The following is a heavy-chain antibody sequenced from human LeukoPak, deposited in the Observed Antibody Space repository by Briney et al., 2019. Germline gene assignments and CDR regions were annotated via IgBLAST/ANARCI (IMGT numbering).Heavy chain of an antibody. D-gene: IGHD3-3*01. J-gene: IGHJ4*02. CDR3: AKQGRNDFVDS. Sequence: PGGSLRLSCAASGFTFSIYTMSWVRQAPGKGLEWVSAISATDSRPYYADSVKGRFTISRDNSKNTIYLQMNSLRADDTAVYYCAKQGRNDFVDSWGQGTLVTVSS. CDR2: ISATDSRP. CDR1: GFTFSIYT. V-gene: IGHV3-23*01.